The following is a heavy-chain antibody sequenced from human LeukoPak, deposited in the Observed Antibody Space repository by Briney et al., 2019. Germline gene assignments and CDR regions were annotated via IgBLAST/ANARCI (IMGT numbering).Heavy chain of an antibody. CDR3: ARSTAVSIAAAGTSSVGY. D-gene: IGHD6-13*01. CDR2: INPNSGGT. CDR1: GYTFTGYY. Sequence: GASVKVSSKASGYTFTGYYMHWVRQAPGQGLEWMGWINPNSGGTNYAQKFQGRVTMTRDTSISTAYMELSRLRSDDTAVYYCARSTAVSIAAAGTSSVGYWGQGTLVTVSS. V-gene: IGHV1-2*02. J-gene: IGHJ4*02.